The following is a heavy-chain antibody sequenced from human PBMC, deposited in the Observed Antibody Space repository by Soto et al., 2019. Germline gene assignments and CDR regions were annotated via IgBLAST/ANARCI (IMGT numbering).Heavy chain of an antibody. D-gene: IGHD3-10*01. CDR1: GGSISSSSW. CDR2: IYHSGST. J-gene: IGHJ6*02. Sequence: PSETLSLTCAVSGGSISSSSWWSWFRQPPGKGLEWIGEIYHSGSTNYNPSLKSRVTISVDKSKNQFSLKLSSVTAADTAVYYCARDSVRGVILNYYYGMDVWGQGTTVTVSS. CDR3: ARDSVRGVILNYYYGMDV. V-gene: IGHV4-4*02.